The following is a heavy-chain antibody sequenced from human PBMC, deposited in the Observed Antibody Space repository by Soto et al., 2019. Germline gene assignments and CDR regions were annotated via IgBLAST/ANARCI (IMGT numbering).Heavy chain of an antibody. J-gene: IGHJ4*02. CDR1: GYSFGTSG. V-gene: IGHV1-18*01. D-gene: IGHD3-22*01. Sequence: QVKLVQSGPEVKKPGASVKVACKASGYSFGTSGISWVRQAPGQGRGWMGWISAYNGNTNYDQKLQDRATMTTDTSTNTAYLELRSLRSDDTAVYYCARAGQYYDSSGYANWGQGTLVTVSS. CDR3: ARAGQYYDSSGYAN. CDR2: ISAYNGNT.